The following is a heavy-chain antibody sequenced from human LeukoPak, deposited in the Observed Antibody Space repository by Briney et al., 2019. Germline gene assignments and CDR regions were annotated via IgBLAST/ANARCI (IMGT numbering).Heavy chain of an antibody. Sequence: SETLSLTCTVSGGSISSYYWSWIRQPPGKGLEWIGYIYYSGSTNYNPSLKSRVTISVDTSKNQFSLKLSSVTAADTAVYYCARAGKAVAGTWGYYFDYWGQGTLVTVSS. CDR1: GGSISSYY. J-gene: IGHJ4*02. D-gene: IGHD6-19*01. V-gene: IGHV4-59*01. CDR3: ARAGKAVAGTWGYYFDY. CDR2: IYYSGST.